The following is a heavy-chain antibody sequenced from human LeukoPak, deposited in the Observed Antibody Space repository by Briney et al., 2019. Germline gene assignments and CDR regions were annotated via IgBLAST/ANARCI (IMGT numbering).Heavy chain of an antibody. D-gene: IGHD1-26*01. J-gene: IGHJ4*02. Sequence: GGSLRLSCAASGFTFINTAMTWVRQAPGRGLDWVSTITGTGDTYHADSVKGRFTISRDNSKNTLYLQMNSLRAEDTAVYYCAKDPLGVGATYVDYWGQGTLVTVSS. CDR2: ITGTGDT. CDR3: AKDPLGVGATYVDY. V-gene: IGHV3-23*01. CDR1: GFTFINTA.